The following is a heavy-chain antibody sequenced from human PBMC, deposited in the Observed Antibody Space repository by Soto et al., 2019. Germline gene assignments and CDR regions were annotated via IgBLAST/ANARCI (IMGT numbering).Heavy chain of an antibody. D-gene: IGHD3-9*01. CDR3: ASPDYDILPGPFAY. V-gene: IGHV1-69*02. Sequence: SVKVSCKAGGGVFSSYTISWVRQAPGQVLEWMGRIIPILGIANYAQKFQGRVTITADKSTGTAYMELSSLRSEDTAVYYCASPDYDILPGPFAYWGQGPLVTAS. J-gene: IGHJ4*02. CDR1: GGVFSSYT. CDR2: IIPILGIA.